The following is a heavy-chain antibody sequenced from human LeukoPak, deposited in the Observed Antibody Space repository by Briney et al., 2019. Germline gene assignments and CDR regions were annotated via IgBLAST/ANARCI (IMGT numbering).Heavy chain of an antibody. V-gene: IGHV3-23*01. CDR2: ISGSDGST. Sequence: PGGSLRLSCAASGFTFSSYAMTWVRQAPGKGLEWVSSISGSDGSTYYADSVKGRFTISRDNSKNTLFLQMNSLRAEDTAVYYCAKDPRVGTTNYFDYWGQGTLVAVSS. CDR1: GFTFSSYA. J-gene: IGHJ4*02. CDR3: AKDPRVGTTNYFDY. D-gene: IGHD1-26*01.